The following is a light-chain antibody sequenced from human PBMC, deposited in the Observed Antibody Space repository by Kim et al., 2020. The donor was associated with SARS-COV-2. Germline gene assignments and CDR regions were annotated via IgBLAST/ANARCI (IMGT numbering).Light chain of an antibody. Sequence: DIQMTQSPSSLSASVGDRVTITCRASQDIGNSLDWFQQKPGKAPNSLIYAAFRLQSGVPSKFSGSGSGTDFTLTINSLQPEDFATYYCQQHKTYPLTFGGGTKVDIK. V-gene: IGKV1-16*02. CDR2: AAF. CDR1: QDIGNS. J-gene: IGKJ4*01. CDR3: QQHKTYPLT.